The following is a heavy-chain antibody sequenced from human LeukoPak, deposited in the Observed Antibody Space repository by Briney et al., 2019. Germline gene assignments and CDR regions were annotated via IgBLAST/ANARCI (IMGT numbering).Heavy chain of an antibody. Sequence: PGGSLRLSCAASGFTFSNAWMSWVRQAPGKGLEWVGRIKSKTDGGTTDYSATVQGRITISRANSKNTLHLHMHSLKTEDTALYYCITVLRYAPFDYWGQGTLVTVSS. CDR1: GFTFSNAW. J-gene: IGHJ4*02. CDR2: IKSKTDGGTT. D-gene: IGHD3-9*01. CDR3: ITVLRYAPFDY. V-gene: IGHV3-15*01.